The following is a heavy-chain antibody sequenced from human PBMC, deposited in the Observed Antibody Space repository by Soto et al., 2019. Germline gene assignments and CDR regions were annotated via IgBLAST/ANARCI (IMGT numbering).Heavy chain of an antibody. Sequence: LRLSCAASGFTFSSYGMHWVRQAPGKGLEWVAVISYDGSNKYYADSVKGRFTISRDNSKNTLYLQMNSLRAEDTAVYYCAKQIAAREFDYWGQGTLVTVSS. CDR1: GFTFSSYG. D-gene: IGHD6-6*01. CDR2: ISYDGSNK. CDR3: AKQIAAREFDY. V-gene: IGHV3-30*18. J-gene: IGHJ4*02.